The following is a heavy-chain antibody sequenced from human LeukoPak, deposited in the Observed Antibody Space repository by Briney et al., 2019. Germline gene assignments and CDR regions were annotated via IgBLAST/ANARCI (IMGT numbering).Heavy chain of an antibody. D-gene: IGHD3-22*01. CDR1: GFTFSRYG. Sequence: GGSLRLSCSASGFTFSRYGMHWVRQAPGKGLEYVSAIISNGDSTYYADSVKGRFTISRDNAKNTLYLQMSSLRPDDTAVYYCVNPGWYYDSSGYSYYYGMDVWGQGTTVTVSS. V-gene: IGHV3-64D*09. J-gene: IGHJ6*02. CDR3: VNPGWYYDSSGYSYYYGMDV. CDR2: IISNGDST.